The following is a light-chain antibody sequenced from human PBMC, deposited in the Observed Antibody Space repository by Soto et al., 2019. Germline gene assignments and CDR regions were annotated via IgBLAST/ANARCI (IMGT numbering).Light chain of an antibody. CDR1: QNINGW. J-gene: IGKJ1*01. CDR3: QQYHSYWT. V-gene: IGKV1-5*03. Sequence: DIQMTQSPATLSASVGDRVTTTCRASQNINGWLAWYQQKPGKAPKVLIYKESSLESGVPSRFSGSGSGTEFTLTISTLQPDDFAIYYRQQYHSYWTFGQGTKVDIK. CDR2: KES.